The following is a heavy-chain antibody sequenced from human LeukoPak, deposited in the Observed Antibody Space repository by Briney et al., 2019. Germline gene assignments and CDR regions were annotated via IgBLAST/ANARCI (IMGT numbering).Heavy chain of an antibody. Sequence: GGSLRLSCEASGFTFSTYWIHWVRQAPGKGLLWVSRISSDGESTSYGDSVKGRFTISRDSAKNTVYLQMSSLRAEDTAVYYCTREGVSDFWTGYLDVWGKGTTVTVSS. CDR2: ISSDGEST. D-gene: IGHD3/OR15-3a*01. CDR3: TREGVSDFWTGYLDV. J-gene: IGHJ6*04. CDR1: GFTFSTYW. V-gene: IGHV3-74*01.